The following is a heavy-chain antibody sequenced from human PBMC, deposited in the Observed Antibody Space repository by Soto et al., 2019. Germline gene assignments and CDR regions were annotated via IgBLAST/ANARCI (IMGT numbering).Heavy chain of an antibody. D-gene: IGHD5-12*01. V-gene: IGHV1-69*13. Sequence: SVKVSCKASRGSFSNFGISCVRQAPGQGLEWMGGIVPVFGRPNYAQRFRGRLTITADESTRTGYMELISLRSDDTAGYYCAREGSGYDVWGQGTPVTVSS. CDR1: RGSFSNFG. CDR2: IVPVFGRP. J-gene: IGHJ4*01. CDR3: AREGSGYDV.